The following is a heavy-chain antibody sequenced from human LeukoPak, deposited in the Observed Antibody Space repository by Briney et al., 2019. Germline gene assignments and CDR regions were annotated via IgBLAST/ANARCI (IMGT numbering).Heavy chain of an antibody. J-gene: IGHJ2*01. V-gene: IGHV4-39*01. D-gene: IGHD4-17*01. CDR1: GGSISSSSYY. CDR3: ARSYGDYADWYFDL. CDR2: IYYSGST. Sequence: PSETLSLTCTVSGGSISSSSYYWGWIRQPPGKGLEWIGSIYYSGSTYYNPSLKSRVTISVDTSKNQFSLKLSSATAADTAVYYCARSYGDYADWYFDLWGRGTLVTVSS.